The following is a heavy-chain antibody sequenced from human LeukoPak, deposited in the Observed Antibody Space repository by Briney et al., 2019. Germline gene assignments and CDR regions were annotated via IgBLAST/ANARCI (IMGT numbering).Heavy chain of an antibody. V-gene: IGHV4-38-2*01. J-gene: IGHJ6*03. Sequence: PSETLSLTCAVSGYSISSGYYWGWIRQPPGKGLEWIGSIYHSGSTYYNPSLKSRVTISVDTSKNQFSLKLSSVTAADTAVYYCAGYPDPRKDCSSTSCIARSYYYYMDVWGKGTTVTVSS. CDR1: GYSISSGYY. CDR3: AGYPDPRKDCSSTSCIARSYYYYMDV. D-gene: IGHD2-2*01. CDR2: IYHSGST.